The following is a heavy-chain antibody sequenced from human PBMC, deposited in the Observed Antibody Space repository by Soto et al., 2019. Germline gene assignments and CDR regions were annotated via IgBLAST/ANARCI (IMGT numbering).Heavy chain of an antibody. D-gene: IGHD6-6*01. CDR1: GDSIDTSSYC. CDR2: VCYRGTT. J-gene: IGHJ4*02. V-gene: IGHV4-39*01. Sequence: ETLSLTCTVSGDSIDTSSYCWGWIRQPPGKGLEWIGSVCYRGTTYYNPSLKSRLTISVDTSKRQFSLKLSSVTAADTAVFYCARQGEHSSSYFFDSWGQGTLVTVSS. CDR3: ARQGEHSSSYFFDS.